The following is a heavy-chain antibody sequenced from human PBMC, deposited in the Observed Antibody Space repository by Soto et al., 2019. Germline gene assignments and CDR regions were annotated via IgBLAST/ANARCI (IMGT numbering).Heavy chain of an antibody. D-gene: IGHD6-13*01. CDR1: GGSFSGYY. CDR3: ARGGKQQLVRSQYFDL. J-gene: IGHJ2*01. Sequence: QVQLQQWGAGLLKPSETLSLTCAVYGGSFSGYYWSWIRQPPGKGLEWIGESTHSGGTNYNPSLKSRVTISVDTSKSQFYLKLTSVTAADTAVYYCARGGKQQLVRSQYFDLWGRGTLVTVSS. CDR2: STHSGGT. V-gene: IGHV4-34*02.